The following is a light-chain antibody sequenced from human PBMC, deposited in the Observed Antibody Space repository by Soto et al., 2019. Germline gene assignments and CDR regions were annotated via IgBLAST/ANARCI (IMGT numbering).Light chain of an antibody. J-gene: IGLJ2*01. V-gene: IGLV2-14*03. CDR1: SSDVGGYNY. Sequence: QSVLTQPASVSGSPGHSITISCTGTSSDVGGYNYVSWYQQHPGKVPRLMIYDVSNRPSGVSNRFSGSKSGNTASLTISGLQAEDEADYYCSSYTSSNTPIFGGGTKVTVL. CDR2: DVS. CDR3: SSYTSSNTPI.